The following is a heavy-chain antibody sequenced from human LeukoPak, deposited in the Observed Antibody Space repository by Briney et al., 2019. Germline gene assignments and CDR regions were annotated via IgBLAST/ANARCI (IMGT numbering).Heavy chain of an antibody. D-gene: IGHD6-19*01. CDR1: GASISSINYN. CDR3: ARDNSSGWYPYYYYYGMDV. CDR2: AYYSGST. Sequence: SETLSLTCNVSGASISSINYNWAWIPQPQGKASDWFANAYYSGSTYYNPSLKSRVTISVDTSKNQFSLKLSSVTAADTAVYYCARDNSSGWYPYYYYYGMDVWGQGTTVTVSS. J-gene: IGHJ6*02. V-gene: IGHV4-39*07.